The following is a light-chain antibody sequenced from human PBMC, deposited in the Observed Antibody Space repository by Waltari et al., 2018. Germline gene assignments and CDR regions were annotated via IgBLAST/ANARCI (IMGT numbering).Light chain of an antibody. CDR2: AAS. V-gene: IGKV1-NL1*01. CDR1: QGITSS. CDR3: QQYYSTLWT. Sequence: DIQMTQSPSPLSASVGDRVTLTCRASQGITSSLAWYQQKPGKAPKLLLSAASRLEGGVPSRFSGSGSGTDYTLTISSLQPEDFATYYCQQYYSTLWTFGQGTKVEIK. J-gene: IGKJ1*01.